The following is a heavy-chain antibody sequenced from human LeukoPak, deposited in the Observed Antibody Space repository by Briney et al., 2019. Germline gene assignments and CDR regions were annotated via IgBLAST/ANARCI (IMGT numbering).Heavy chain of an antibody. V-gene: IGHV4-30-4*01. CDR3: ARAGSGSYYNGKNWFDP. Sequence: SETPSLTCTVSGDSISSGDYYWSWIRQPPGTGLEWIGYIYYSGSTYYNPSLKSRVTISVQTSKNQFSLKLSSVTAADTAVYYCARAGSGSYYNGKNWFDPWGQGTLVTVSS. J-gene: IGHJ5*02. CDR2: IYYSGST. D-gene: IGHD3-10*01. CDR1: GDSISSGDYY.